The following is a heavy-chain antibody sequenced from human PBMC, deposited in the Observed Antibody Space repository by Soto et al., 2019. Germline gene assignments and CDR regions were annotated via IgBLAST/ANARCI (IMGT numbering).Heavy chain of an antibody. V-gene: IGHV4-39*01. J-gene: IGHJ6*03. CDR2: IYYSGST. Sequence: QLQLQESGPGLVKPSETLSLTCTVSGGSISSSSYYWGWIRQPPGKGLEWIGSIYYSGSTYYNPSLKTRVTISVDTSRNQVSLKLSSVTAADTAVYYCARLFGEDFYYYYYYMDVWGKGTTVTVSS. CDR3: ARLFGEDFYYYYYYMDV. D-gene: IGHD3-10*01. CDR1: GGSISSSSYY.